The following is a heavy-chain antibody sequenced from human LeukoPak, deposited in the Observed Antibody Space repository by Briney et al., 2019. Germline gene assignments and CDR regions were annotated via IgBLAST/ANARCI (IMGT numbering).Heavy chain of an antibody. V-gene: IGHV3-15*01. Sequence: GGSLRLSCAASGFTFSNAWMSWLRQAPGKGLEWVGRIKSQGDGETRDYAAPVKGRFTISRDDSKNTVYVQMNSPKTEDTAVYYCTKEDHASFDYWGQGTLVTVSS. J-gene: IGHJ4*02. CDR1: GFTFSNAW. D-gene: IGHD1-14*01. CDR3: TKEDHASFDY. CDR2: IKSQGDGETR.